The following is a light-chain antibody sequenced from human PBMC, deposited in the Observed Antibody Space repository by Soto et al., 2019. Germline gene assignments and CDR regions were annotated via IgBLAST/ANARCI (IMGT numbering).Light chain of an antibody. J-gene: IGKJ3*01. V-gene: IGKV1-6*01. CDR3: LQDFNYPFT. CDR1: RGIRND. Sequence: AIQMTQSPSSLSASVGDRVTITCRASRGIRNDLGWYQQKPGKAPKLLIYEASSRQSGVPSRFSGSGSDTDFTLTISSPQPEDFATYYCLQDFNYPFTFGPGTKVHIK. CDR2: EAS.